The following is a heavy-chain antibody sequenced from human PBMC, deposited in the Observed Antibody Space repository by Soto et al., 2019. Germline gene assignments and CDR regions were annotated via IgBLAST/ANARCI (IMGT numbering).Heavy chain of an antibody. CDR2: INHSGST. D-gene: IGHD2-2*01. J-gene: IGHJ6*02. CDR3: ARDRRLGYCSSTSFSRDYYGMDV. CDR1: GGSFSGYY. Sequence: LETLSLSCAVYGGSFSGYYWSWIRQPPGKGLEWIGEINHSGSTNYNPSLKSRVTISVDTSKNQFSLKLSSVTAADTAVYYCARDRRLGYCSSTSFSRDYYGMDVWGQGTTVTVSS. V-gene: IGHV4-34*01.